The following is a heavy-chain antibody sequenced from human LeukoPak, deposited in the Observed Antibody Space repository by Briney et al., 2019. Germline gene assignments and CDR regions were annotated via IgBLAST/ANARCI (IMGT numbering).Heavy chain of an antibody. D-gene: IGHD6-13*01. CDR1: GFTFSSYS. CDR2: ISSSSSYI. Sequence: GGSLRLSCAASGFTFSSYSMNWVRQAPGKGLEWVSSISSSSSYIYYADSVKGRFTISRDNAKNSLYLQVNSLRAEDTAVYYCARISSLDAFDIWGQGTMVTVSS. J-gene: IGHJ3*02. CDR3: ARISSLDAFDI. V-gene: IGHV3-21*01.